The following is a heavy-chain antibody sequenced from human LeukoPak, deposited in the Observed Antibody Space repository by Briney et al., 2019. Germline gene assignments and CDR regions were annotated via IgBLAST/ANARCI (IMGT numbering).Heavy chain of an antibody. J-gene: IGHJ4*02. CDR1: GFTFSSCA. CDR2: ISYDGSNK. D-gene: IGHD3-16*01. CDR3: ANTFQQGRSEDY. Sequence: GGSLTLSCAASGFTFSSCAMHWVRQAPGKGLEWLAVISYDGSNKYYEDPVKGRFTISRDNSKNTLYLQMNSLRAEDTAVYYCANTFQQGRSEDYWGQGTLVTVSS. V-gene: IGHV3-30-3*01.